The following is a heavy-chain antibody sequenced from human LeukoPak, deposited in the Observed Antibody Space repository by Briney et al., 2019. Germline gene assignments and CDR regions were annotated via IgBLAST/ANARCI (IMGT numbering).Heavy chain of an antibody. CDR2: ISSSSSTI. V-gene: IGHV3-48*01. CDR1: GFTFSSYS. J-gene: IGHJ6*02. Sequence: GGSLRLSCAASGFTFSSYSMNWVRQAPGKGLEWVSYISSSSSTICYADSVKGRFTISRDNAKNSLYLQMNSLRAEDTAVYYCAREEVDSNSYYYGMDVWGQGTTVTVSS. D-gene: IGHD6-6*01. CDR3: AREEVDSNSYYYGMDV.